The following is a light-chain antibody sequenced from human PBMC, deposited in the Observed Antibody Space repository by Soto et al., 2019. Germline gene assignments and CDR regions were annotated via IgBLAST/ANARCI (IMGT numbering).Light chain of an antibody. CDR2: GAS. J-gene: IGKJ3*01. CDR1: QSVSSN. V-gene: IGKV3-15*01. Sequence: EIVMTQSPATLSVSPGERATLSCRASQSVSSNLAWYQQKPGQAPSLLIYGASTRATGTPARFSGSGSGTEFTLTISSMQAEDAAVYYCQQYYSLPLTFGPGTKVDI. CDR3: QQYYSLPLT.